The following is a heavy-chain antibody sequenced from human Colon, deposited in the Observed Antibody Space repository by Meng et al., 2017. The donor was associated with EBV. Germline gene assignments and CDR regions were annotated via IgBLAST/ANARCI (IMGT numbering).Heavy chain of an antibody. CDR2: IYYTGST. CDR1: GGSINSGDYY. Sequence: VRLPVSGPGLVNPSHPLSLTCTVSGGSINSGDYYWSWIRQPPGKGLEWIGYIYYTGSTYYNPSLKSRVTISMDTSKNQFSLRLSSVTAADTAVYYCARNYYFDYWGQGTLVTVSS. J-gene: IGHJ4*02. V-gene: IGHV4-30-4*01. CDR3: ARNYYFDY.